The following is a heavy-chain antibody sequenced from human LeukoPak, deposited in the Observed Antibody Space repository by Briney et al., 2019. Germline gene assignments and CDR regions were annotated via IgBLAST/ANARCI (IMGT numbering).Heavy chain of an antibody. CDR3: ARRGGSGRAFDY. J-gene: IGHJ4*02. V-gene: IGHV4-39*01. CDR1: GASISGGTYY. D-gene: IGHD1-26*01. Sequence: ETLSLTCSVSGASISGGTYYWGWIRQPPGKGLEWIGSIYYTGSTYDNPSLKSRVTISVDTSKNQFSLKLSSVTAADTAVYYCARRGGSGRAFDYWGQGTLVTVSS. CDR2: IYYTGST.